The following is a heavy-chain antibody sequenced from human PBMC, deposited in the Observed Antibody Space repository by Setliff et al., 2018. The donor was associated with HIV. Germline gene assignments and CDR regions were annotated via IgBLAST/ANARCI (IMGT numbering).Heavy chain of an antibody. D-gene: IGHD3-3*01. CDR3: MRGRSITIFGVAYFDF. V-gene: IGHV4-38-2*01. J-gene: IGHJ4*02. CDR1: GYSISTAYY. Sequence: PSETLSLTCAVPGYSISTAYYWGWIRQPPGKGLEWIGSVYHSGTTYYNPSLKSRVTISVDMSNNQFSLKVTSVTAADTAVYYCMRGRSITIFGVAYFDFWGQGTQVTVSS. CDR2: VYHSGTT.